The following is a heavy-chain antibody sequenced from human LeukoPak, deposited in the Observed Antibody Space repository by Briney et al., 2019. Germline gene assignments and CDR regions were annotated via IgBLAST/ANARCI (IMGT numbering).Heavy chain of an antibody. V-gene: IGHV3-48*01. Sequence: RPGGSLRLSCAASGFTFSSYSMNWVRQAPGKGPEWVSYISSSSSTIYYADSVKGRFTISRDNAKNSLYLQMNSLRAEDTAVYYCARVNGYYFDYWGQGTLVTVSS. CDR3: ARVNGYYFDY. CDR2: ISSSSSTI. CDR1: GFTFSSYS. D-gene: IGHD2-8*01. J-gene: IGHJ4*02.